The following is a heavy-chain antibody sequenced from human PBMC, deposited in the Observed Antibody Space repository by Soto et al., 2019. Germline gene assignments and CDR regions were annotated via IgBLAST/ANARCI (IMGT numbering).Heavy chain of an antibody. CDR1: GGSVSSGSYY. Sequence: LSLTCTVSGGSVSSGSYYWSWIRQPPGKGLEWIGYIYYSGSTNYNPSLKSRVTISVDTSKNQFSLKLSSVTAADTAVYYCARGRRDIAVAGTGLLIDYWGQGTLVTVSS. CDR2: IYYSGST. J-gene: IGHJ4*02. CDR3: ARGRRDIAVAGTGLLIDY. V-gene: IGHV4-61*01. D-gene: IGHD6-19*01.